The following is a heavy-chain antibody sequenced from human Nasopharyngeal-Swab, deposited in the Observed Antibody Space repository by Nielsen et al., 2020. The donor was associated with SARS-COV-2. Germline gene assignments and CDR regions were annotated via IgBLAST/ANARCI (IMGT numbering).Heavy chain of an antibody. D-gene: IGHD3-16*01. CDR2: LWSDGTKQ. Sequence: GESLKISCAASGFTFSSSAMHWVRQDPGKGLEWLAILWSDGTKQYHADSVKGRFTISRDNSKNTLYLQMNSLRDEDTALYYCAKDLRGSIDYWGQGTLVTVSS. CDR1: GFTFSSSA. CDR3: AKDLRGSIDY. J-gene: IGHJ4*02. V-gene: IGHV3-33*03.